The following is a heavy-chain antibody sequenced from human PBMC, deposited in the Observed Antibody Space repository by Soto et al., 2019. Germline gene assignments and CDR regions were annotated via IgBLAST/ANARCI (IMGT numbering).Heavy chain of an antibody. D-gene: IGHD5-18*01. CDR1: GGSISSGDYY. CDR2: IYYSGST. CDR3: ARDPALGGYSYGGVY. Sequence: SETLSLTCTVCGGSISSGDYYWSSIRQPPGKGLEWIGYIYYSGSTYYNPSLKSRVTISVDTSKNQFSLKLSSVTAADTAVYYCARDPALGGYSYGGVYWGQGTLVTVSS. V-gene: IGHV4-30-4*01. J-gene: IGHJ4*02.